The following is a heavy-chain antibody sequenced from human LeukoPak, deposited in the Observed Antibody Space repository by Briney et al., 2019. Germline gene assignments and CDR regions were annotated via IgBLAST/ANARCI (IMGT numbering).Heavy chain of an antibody. J-gene: IGHJ6*02. Sequence: PGRSLRLSCAASGFTFSSYGMHWVRQAPGKGLEWVAVVSYDGSNKYYADSVKGRFTISRDNSKNTLYLQMNSLRAEDTAVYYCAKDHYHIAAAGTMDVWGQGTTVTVSS. CDR2: VSYDGSNK. CDR1: GFTFSSYG. D-gene: IGHD6-13*01. CDR3: AKDHYHIAAAGTMDV. V-gene: IGHV3-30*18.